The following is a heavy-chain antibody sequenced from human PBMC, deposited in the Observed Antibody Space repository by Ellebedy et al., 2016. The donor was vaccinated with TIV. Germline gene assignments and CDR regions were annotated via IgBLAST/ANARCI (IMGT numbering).Heavy chain of an antibody. CDR1: GYTFNDYY. CDR2: INPNSGGT. J-gene: IGHJ3*02. CDR3: ARPPHYSSGWFDAFDI. V-gene: IGHV1-2*02. D-gene: IGHD6-19*01. Sequence: ASVKVSCKASGYTFNDYYMHWVRQAPGQGLEWMEWINPNSGGTNYAQKFQGRVTMTRDTSISTAYMELSRLRSDDTAVYYCARPPHYSSGWFDAFDIWGQGTMVTVSS.